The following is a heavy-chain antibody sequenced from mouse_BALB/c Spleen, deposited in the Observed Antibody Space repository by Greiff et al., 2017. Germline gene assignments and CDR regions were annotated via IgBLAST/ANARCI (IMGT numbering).Heavy chain of an antibody. J-gene: IGHJ4*01. CDR3: ARPEGLSYYAMDY. CDR1: GFAFSSYD. D-gene: IGHD1-1*02. V-gene: IGHV5-12-1*01. CDR2: ISSGGGST. Sequence: EVMLVESGGGLVKPGGSLKLSCAASGFAFSSYDMSWVRQTPEKRLEWVAYISSGGGSTYYPDTVKGRFTISRDNAKNTLYLQMSSLKSEDTAMYYCARPEGLSYYAMDYWGQGTSVTVSS.